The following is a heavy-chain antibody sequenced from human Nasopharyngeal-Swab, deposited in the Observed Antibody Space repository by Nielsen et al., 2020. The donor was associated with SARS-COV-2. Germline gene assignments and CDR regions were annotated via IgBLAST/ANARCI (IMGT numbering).Heavy chain of an antibody. Sequence: GGSLRLSCEASGFTISRYGMHWVRQAPGKGLEWVTFISYDGSVKYHADSVKGRFTISTDVSNNTLYLQMNSLRVEDTAIYYCTKGAQLGDYWGQGTLVTVSS. CDR1: GFTISRYG. V-gene: IGHV3-30*18. D-gene: IGHD6-13*01. CDR3: TKGAQLGDY. CDR2: ISYDGSVK. J-gene: IGHJ4*02.